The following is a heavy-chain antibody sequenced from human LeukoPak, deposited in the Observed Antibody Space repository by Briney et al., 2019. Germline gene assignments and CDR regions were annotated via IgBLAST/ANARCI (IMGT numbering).Heavy chain of an antibody. Sequence: RGALQISCNGSGFHFTSYWIGWVRPVPGEGLEWMGIIYPGYSDTRYSPSFQGQVTLSADKSICTAYLQWSSLKASDTAMYYCARQEGYCSGGSCYPYYFDYWGQGTLVTVSS. CDR3: ARQEGYCSGGSCYPYYFDY. J-gene: IGHJ4*02. CDR2: IYPGYSDT. V-gene: IGHV5-51*01. CDR1: GFHFTSYW. D-gene: IGHD2-15*01.